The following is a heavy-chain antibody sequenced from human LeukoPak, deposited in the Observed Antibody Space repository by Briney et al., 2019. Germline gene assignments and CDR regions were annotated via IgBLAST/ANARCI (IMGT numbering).Heavy chain of an antibody. CDR3: AKDSPWLVQNY. J-gene: IGHJ4*02. D-gene: IGHD6-19*01. CDR1: GFTFDDYA. CDR2: ISGDGGST. Sequence: PGGSLRLSCAASGFTFDDYAMHWVRQAPGKGLEWVSLISGDGGSTYYADSVKGRFTISRDNSKNSLYLQMNSLRTEDTALYHCAKDSPWLVQNYWGQGTLVTVSS. V-gene: IGHV3-43*02.